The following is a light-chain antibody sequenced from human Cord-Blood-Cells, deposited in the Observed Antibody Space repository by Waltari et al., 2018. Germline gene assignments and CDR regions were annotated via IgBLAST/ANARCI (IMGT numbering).Light chain of an antibody. CDR3: CSYAGSYTVV. CDR1: SSDVGGYHY. J-gene: IGLJ2*01. Sequence: QSALTQPRSVSGSPGQSVTISCTGTSSDVGGYHYVSWYQQPPGKAPKLMIYDVSKRPSGVPDRFSGSKSGNTASLTISGLQAEDEADYYCCSYAGSYTVVFGGGTKLTVL. V-gene: IGLV2-11*01. CDR2: DVS.